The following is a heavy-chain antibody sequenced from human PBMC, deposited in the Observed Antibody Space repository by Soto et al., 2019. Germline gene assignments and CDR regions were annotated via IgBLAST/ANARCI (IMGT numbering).Heavy chain of an antibody. CDR3: AYLPCSGGSCYWFSFSGMDV. J-gene: IGHJ6*02. CDR1: GFSLSTSGVG. CDR2: IYWDDDK. Sequence: QITLKESGPTLVKPTQTLTLTCTFSGFSLSTSGVGVAWIRQPPGKAMGWLALIYWDDDKRYRPSLESSLTITKDTSKNQVVLTRTNMDSVDTATYYCAYLPCSGGSCYWFSFSGMDVWRQGTTVTVSS. D-gene: IGHD2-15*01. V-gene: IGHV2-5*02.